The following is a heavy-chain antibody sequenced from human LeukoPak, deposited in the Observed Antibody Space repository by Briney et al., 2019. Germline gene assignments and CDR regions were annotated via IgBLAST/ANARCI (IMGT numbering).Heavy chain of an antibody. Sequence: SGPTLVKPTQTLTLTCTFSGFSLSTSGVGVGWIRQPPGKALEWLALIYWDDDKRYSPSLKSRLTITKDTSKNQVVLTMTNMDPVDTATYYCAHASYDSSGYYFNFDYWGQGTLVTVSS. CDR1: GFSLSTSGVG. D-gene: IGHD3-22*01. CDR2: IYWDDDK. V-gene: IGHV2-5*02. J-gene: IGHJ4*02. CDR3: AHASYDSSGYYFNFDY.